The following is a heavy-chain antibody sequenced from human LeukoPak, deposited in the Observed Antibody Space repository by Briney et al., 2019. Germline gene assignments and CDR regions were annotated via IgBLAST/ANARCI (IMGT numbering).Heavy chain of an antibody. J-gene: IGHJ4*02. CDR1: GFSFSSYA. CDR3: ARETGGGPLDY. V-gene: IGHV3-48*04. D-gene: IGHD1-14*01. Sequence: GGSLTLSFVASGFSFSSYAMSWVRQAPGKGLEWVSYISSSSSTIYYADSVKGRFTISRDNAKNSLYLQMNSLRAEDTAVYYCARETGGGPLDYWGQGTLVTVSS. CDR2: ISSSSSTI.